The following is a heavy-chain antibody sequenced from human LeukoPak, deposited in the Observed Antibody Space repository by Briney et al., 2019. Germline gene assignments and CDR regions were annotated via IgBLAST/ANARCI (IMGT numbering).Heavy chain of an antibody. CDR1: NGSINTYF. CDR3: ARALRSQGAAAGTGYLDS. Sequence: NASETLSLTCTVSNGSINTYFWTWIRQPPGRGLEWIGIINYSETTRYNPSLKSRVTLSVDTSKNLFSLKLDSVTAADTAVYFCARALRSQGAAAGTGYLDSWGQGALVTVSP. V-gene: IGHV4-59*08. CDR2: INYSETT. D-gene: IGHD6-13*01. J-gene: IGHJ4*02.